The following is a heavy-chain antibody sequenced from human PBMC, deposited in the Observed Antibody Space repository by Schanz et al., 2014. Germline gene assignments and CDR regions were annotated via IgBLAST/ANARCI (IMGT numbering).Heavy chain of an antibody. CDR2: INWNGGST. Sequence: EVQLVESGGGVVRPGGSLRLSCAASGFGFDDYAMSWVRQAPGKGLEWVSGINWNGGSTGYADSVKGRFTISRDNAKNSLYLQMNSLRAEDTAVYYCAKDQGSYGSESYSYFDYWGQGTLATVSS. D-gene: IGHD3-10*01. CDR3: AKDQGSYGSESYSYFDY. V-gene: IGHV3-20*04. J-gene: IGHJ4*02. CDR1: GFGFDDYA.